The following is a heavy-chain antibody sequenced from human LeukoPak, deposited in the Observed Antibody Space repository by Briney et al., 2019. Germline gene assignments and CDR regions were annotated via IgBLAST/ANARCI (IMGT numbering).Heavy chain of an antibody. V-gene: IGHV4-34*01. J-gene: IGHJ4*02. CDR2: INHSGST. Sequence: SETLSLTCAVYGGSFSGYYWSWIRQPPGKGLEWIGEINHSGSTNYNPSLKSRVTISVDTSKNQFSLKLSSVTAADTAVYYCARGHSTYGGNSGSDYWGQGTLVTVSS. CDR1: GGSFSGYY. D-gene: IGHD4-23*01. CDR3: ARGHSTYGGNSGSDY.